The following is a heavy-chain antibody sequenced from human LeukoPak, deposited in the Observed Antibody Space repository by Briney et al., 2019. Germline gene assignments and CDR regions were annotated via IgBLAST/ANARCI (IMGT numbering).Heavy chain of an antibody. D-gene: IGHD4-17*01. CDR1: GGSISSGSYY. V-gene: IGHV4-61*02. CDR2: IYTSGST. CDR3: ARDSPTSHDYGDYGASYWYFDL. Sequence: PSQTLSLTCTVSGGSISSGSYYWRWLRQPAGTGLEWIGRIYTSGSTNYSPSLKSPVPISVDTSQNQFSLKLSSVTAADTAVYYCARDSPTSHDYGDYGASYWYFDLWGRGTLVTVSS. J-gene: IGHJ2*01.